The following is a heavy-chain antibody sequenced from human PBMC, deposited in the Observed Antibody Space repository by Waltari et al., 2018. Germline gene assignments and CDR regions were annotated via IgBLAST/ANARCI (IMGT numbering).Heavy chain of an antibody. CDR3: VRGSTDWRGIDY. J-gene: IGHJ4*02. Sequence: EVQLLESGGGFVQSGGSLRLSCVASGFSFSSKWMYWVRQPPGKGLVWVAGISPHGSDTFYEDSREGRFTISRDNAENTLSLQVDSLRAEDTGIYYCVRGSTDWRGIDYWGQGTLVTVSS. D-gene: IGHD3-9*01. V-gene: IGHV3-74*01. CDR1: GFSFSSKW. CDR2: ISPHGSDT.